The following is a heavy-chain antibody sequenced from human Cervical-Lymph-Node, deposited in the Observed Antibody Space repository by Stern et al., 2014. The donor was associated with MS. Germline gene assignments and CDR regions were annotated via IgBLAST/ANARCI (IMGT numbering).Heavy chain of an antibody. CDR2: IWYDGSNK. V-gene: IGHV3-33*01. J-gene: IGHJ4*02. D-gene: IGHD1-26*01. Sequence: EHLVESGGGVVQPGRSLRLSCAASGFTFSSYGMHWVRQAPGKGLEWVAVIWYDGSNKYYADSVKGRFTISRDNSKNTLYLQMNSLRAEDTAVYYCARETSEWELPSYYFDYWGQGTLVTVSS. CDR3: ARETSEWELPSYYFDY. CDR1: GFTFSSYG.